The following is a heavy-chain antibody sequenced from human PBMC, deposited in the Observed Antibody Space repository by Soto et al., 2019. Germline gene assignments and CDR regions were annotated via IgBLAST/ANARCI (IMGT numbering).Heavy chain of an antibody. V-gene: IGHV3-30-3*01. CDR1: GFTFSSYA. D-gene: IGHD4-17*01. J-gene: IGHJ6*02. Sequence: PGGSLRLSCAASGFTFSSYAMHWVRQAPGKGLEWVAVISYDGSNKYYADSVKGRFTISRDNSKNTLYLQMNSLRAEDTAVYYCARDKRSIPYGQRYGLDVWGQGTTVTVSS. CDR2: ISYDGSNK. CDR3: ARDKRSIPYGQRYGLDV.